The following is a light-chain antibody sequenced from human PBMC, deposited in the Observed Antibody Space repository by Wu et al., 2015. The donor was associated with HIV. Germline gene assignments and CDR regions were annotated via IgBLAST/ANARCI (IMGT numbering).Light chain of an antibody. CDR3: QKYNTAPWT. V-gene: IGKV1-5*03. CDR2: RAS. CDR1: QTITTS. J-gene: IGKJ1*01. Sequence: DIQMTQSPSTLSASVGDRVTLTCRASQTITTSLAWYQQKPGKAPKLLIYRASKLESGVPSRFSGGGSGTEFTLTINSLQPDDFATYYCQKYNTAPWTFGQGTKVEMK.